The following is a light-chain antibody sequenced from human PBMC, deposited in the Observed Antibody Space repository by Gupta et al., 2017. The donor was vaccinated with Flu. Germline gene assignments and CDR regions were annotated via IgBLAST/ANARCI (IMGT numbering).Light chain of an antibody. V-gene: IGLV2-14*01. CDR2: DVS. CDR3: GSDRISSNGV. CDR1: RSDVGGYSY. Sequence: RSDVGGYSYVCCQQQHADTAAKLMIFDVSKRPARASNRFSGSKSSNTASLTISGLHAEDEDDYYYGSDRISSNGVFGGGTKLTVL. J-gene: IGLJ3*02.